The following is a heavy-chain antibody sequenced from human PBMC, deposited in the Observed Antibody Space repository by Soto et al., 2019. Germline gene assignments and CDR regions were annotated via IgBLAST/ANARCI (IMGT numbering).Heavy chain of an antibody. V-gene: IGHV4-30-4*02. CDR1: GGSISSGDYY. D-gene: IGHD3-22*01. Sequence: SETLSLTCTVSGGSISSGDYYWSWIRQPPGKGLEWIGYIYYSGSTYYNPSLKSRVTISVDTSKNQFSLKLSSVTAADTAVYYCARDQGYYDSSGYYYEGYFDYWGQGTLVTVSS. CDR3: ARDQGYYDSSGYYYEGYFDY. J-gene: IGHJ4*02. CDR2: IYYSGST.